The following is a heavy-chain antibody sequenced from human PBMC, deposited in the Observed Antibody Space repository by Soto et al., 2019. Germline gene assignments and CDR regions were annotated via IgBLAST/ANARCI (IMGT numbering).Heavy chain of an antibody. Sequence: SETLSLTCGVYGGSFSGYYWSWIRQPPGKGLEWIGEINHSGSTNYNPSLKSRVTISVDTSKNQFSLKVSSGTAADTAGYYWGKLTQGAAYYSGMDVWGQGTTITVSS. CDR1: GGSFSGYY. J-gene: IGHJ6*02. CDR2: INHSGST. CDR3: GKLTQGAAYYSGMDV. V-gene: IGHV4-34*01. D-gene: IGHD2-15*01.